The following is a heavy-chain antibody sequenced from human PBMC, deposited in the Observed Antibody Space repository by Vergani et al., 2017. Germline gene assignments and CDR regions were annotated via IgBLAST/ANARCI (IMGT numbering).Heavy chain of an antibody. CDR1: GYTLTELS. CDR2: ISAYNGNT. D-gene: IGHD6-13*01. Sequence: QVQLVQSGAEVKKPGASVKVSCKVSGYTLTELSMHWVRQDPGKGLEWMGWISAYNGNTNYAQKLQGRVTMTTDTSTSTAYMELRSLRSDDTAVYYCAREKRYSSRYYXFDYWGQGTLVTVSS. CDR3: AREKRYSSRYYXFDY. V-gene: IGHV1-18*01. J-gene: IGHJ4*02.